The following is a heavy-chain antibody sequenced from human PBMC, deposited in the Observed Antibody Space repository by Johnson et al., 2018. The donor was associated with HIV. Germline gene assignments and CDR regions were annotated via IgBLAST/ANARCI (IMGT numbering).Heavy chain of an antibody. CDR2: IYSAGTT. CDR3: ARVVGQLLWFGELLEDDAFDV. V-gene: IGHV3-66*01. CDR1: GFTVSSDY. D-gene: IGHD3-10*01. J-gene: IGHJ3*01. Sequence: EVHLVESGGGLVQPGGSLRLSCAASGFTVSSDYMNWVRQAPGKGLEWVSVIYSAGTTYYADSVKGRFTIFRDNSKNTLYLQMNSLRDEDTAVYYCARVVGQLLWFGELLEDDAFDVWGQGTMVTVSS.